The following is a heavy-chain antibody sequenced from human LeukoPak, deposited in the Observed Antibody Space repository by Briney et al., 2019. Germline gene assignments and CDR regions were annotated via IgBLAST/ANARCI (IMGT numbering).Heavy chain of an antibody. CDR3: ARDRTIAAAGTSPFGY. D-gene: IGHD6-13*01. CDR2: IIPIFGTA. J-gene: IGHJ4*02. CDR1: GGTFSSYA. V-gene: IGHV1-69*06. Sequence: SVKVSCKASGGTFSSYAISWVRQAPGQGLEWMGGIIPIFGTANYAQKFQGRVTITADKSTSTAYMELSSLRSEDTAVYYCARDRTIAAAGTSPFGYWGQGTLVTVSS.